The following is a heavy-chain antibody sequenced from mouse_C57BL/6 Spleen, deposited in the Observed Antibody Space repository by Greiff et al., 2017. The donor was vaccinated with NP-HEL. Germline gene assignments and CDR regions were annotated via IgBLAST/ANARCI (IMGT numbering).Heavy chain of an antibody. J-gene: IGHJ4*01. CDR1: GYTFTSYW. V-gene: IGHV1-69*01. Sequence: QVQLQQPGAELVMPGASVKLSCKASGYTFTSYWMHWVKQRPGQGLEWIGEIDPSDSYTNYNQKFKGKSTLTVDKSSSTAYMQLSSLTSEDSAVYYCARFGGRGNYYAMDYWGQGTSVTVSS. CDR3: ARFGGRGNYYAMDY. CDR2: IDPSDSYT. D-gene: IGHD1-1*01.